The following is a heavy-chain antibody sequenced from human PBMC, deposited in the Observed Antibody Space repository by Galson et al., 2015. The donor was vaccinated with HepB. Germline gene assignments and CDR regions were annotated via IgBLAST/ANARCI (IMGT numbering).Heavy chain of an antibody. J-gene: IGHJ3*02. CDR2: IYYSGST. V-gene: IGHV4-39*07. Sequence: ETLSLTCTVSGGSISSSNYYWGWIRQPPGKGLEWIGTIYYSGSTYYNPSLKSRVTISVDTSKNQFSLKLSSVTAADTAVYYCARADDSSGYYGWYAFDIWGQGTMVTVSS. CDR3: ARADDSSGYYGWYAFDI. D-gene: IGHD3-22*01. CDR1: GGSISSSNYY.